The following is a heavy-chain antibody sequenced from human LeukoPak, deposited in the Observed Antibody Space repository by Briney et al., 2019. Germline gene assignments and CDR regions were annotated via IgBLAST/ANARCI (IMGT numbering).Heavy chain of an antibody. V-gene: IGHV4-31*03. J-gene: IGHJ6*02. CDR1: GGSISSGGYY. CDR2: IYYSGST. Sequence: SQTPSLTCTVSGGSISSGGYYWSWIRQHPGKGLEWIGYIYYSGSTYYNPSLKSRVTISVDTSKNQFSLKLSSVTAADTAVYYCASDYCSGGSCYSVPYYYGMDVWGQGATVIVSS. D-gene: IGHD2-15*01. CDR3: ASDYCSGGSCYSVPYYYGMDV.